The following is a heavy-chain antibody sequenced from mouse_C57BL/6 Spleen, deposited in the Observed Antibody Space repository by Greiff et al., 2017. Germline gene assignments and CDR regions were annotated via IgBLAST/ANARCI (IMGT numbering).Heavy chain of an antibody. CDR1: GFTFSDYG. J-gene: IGHJ2*01. Sequence: EVKLVESGGGLVKPGGSLKLSCAASGFTFSDYGMHWVRQAPEKGLEWVAYISSGSSTIYYADTVKGRFTISRDNAKNTLFLQMTSLRSEDTAMYYCARSLNLLLDYWGQGTTLTVSS. CDR3: ARSLNLLLDY. V-gene: IGHV5-17*01. CDR2: ISSGSSTI. D-gene: IGHD1-1*01.